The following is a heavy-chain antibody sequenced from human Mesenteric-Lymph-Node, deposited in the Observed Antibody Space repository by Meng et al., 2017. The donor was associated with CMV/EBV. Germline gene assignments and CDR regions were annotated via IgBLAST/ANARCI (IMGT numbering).Heavy chain of an antibody. CDR3: ASFLQYDGYYYYGMDV. CDR1: GLIFSNYG. V-gene: IGHV3-30*03. J-gene: IGHJ6*02. D-gene: IGHD4-11*01. Sequence: GESLKISCAASGLIFSNYGMHWVRQTPGKGLEWVALISYDGKNIFYADSVKGRFTISRDNSKNTLYLQMNSLRAEDTAVYYCASFLQYDGYYYYGMDVWGQGTTVTVSS. CDR2: ISYDGKNI.